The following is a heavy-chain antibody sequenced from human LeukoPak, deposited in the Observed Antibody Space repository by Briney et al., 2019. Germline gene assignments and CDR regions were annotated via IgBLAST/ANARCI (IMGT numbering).Heavy chain of an antibody. CDR2: ISYDGSNK. CDR3: ARGSVVVAATYHGDY. J-gene: IGHJ4*02. V-gene: IGHV3-30*04. Sequence: GGSLRLSFAASGFTFSTYAMHWVRQAPGKGLEWVAGISYDGSNKYYADSVKGRFTISRDNSKNTLYLQMNSLRAEDTAVYYCARGSVVVAATYHGDYWGQGTLVTVSS. D-gene: IGHD2-15*01. CDR1: GFTFSTYA.